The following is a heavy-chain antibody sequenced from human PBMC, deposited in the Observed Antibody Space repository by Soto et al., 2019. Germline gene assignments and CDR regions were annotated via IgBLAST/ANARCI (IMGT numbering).Heavy chain of an antibody. V-gene: IGHV3-53*01. CDR2: IYSGGST. CDR1: GFTVSTNY. Sequence: EVQLVESGGGLIQPGGSLRLSCAASGFTVSTNYMSWVRQAAGKGLEWVSVIYSGGSTYYADSVKGRFTISRDSSKNTLYLQMNSLRVEDTAIYYCARSHSQLLVIDYWGQGTLVTVSS. D-gene: IGHD1-26*01. CDR3: ARSHSQLLVIDY. J-gene: IGHJ4*02.